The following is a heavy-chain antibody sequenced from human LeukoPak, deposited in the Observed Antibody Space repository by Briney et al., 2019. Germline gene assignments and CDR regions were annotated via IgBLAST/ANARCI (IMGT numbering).Heavy chain of an antibody. D-gene: IGHD3-10*01. CDR2: IIPICGTA. CDR1: GGTFSSYA. V-gene: IGHV1-69*01. CDR3: AREETMVRGAFDI. Sequence: TSVKVSCKASGGTFSSYAISWVRQAPGQGLEWMGGIIPICGTANYAQKFQGRVTITADESTSTAYMELSSLRSEDTAVYYCAREETMVRGAFDIWGQGTMVTVSS. J-gene: IGHJ3*02.